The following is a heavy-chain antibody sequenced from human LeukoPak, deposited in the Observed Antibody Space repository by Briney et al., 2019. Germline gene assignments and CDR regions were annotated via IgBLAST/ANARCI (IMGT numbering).Heavy chain of an antibody. CDR1: GFTFSSYA. J-gene: IGHJ3*02. D-gene: IGHD4-17*01. CDR2: IYSGGTT. Sequence: GGSLRLSCAVSGFTFSSYAMSWVRQAPGKGLEWVSVIYSGGTTYYADSVKGRFTISRDNSNNTLYLQMNSLSAEDTAVYYCARGPVTRFEIWGQGTMVTVSS. CDR3: ARGPVTRFEI. V-gene: IGHV3-53*01.